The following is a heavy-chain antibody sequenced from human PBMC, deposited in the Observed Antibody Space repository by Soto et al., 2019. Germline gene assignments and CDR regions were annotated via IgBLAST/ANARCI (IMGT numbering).Heavy chain of an antibody. CDR2: IYYSGST. V-gene: IGHV4-31*03. CDR3: EREGHIDSSSWSYDY. D-gene: IGHD6-13*01. J-gene: IGHJ4*02. CDR1: GGSISSGGYY. Sequence: QVQLQESGPGLVKPSQTLSLTCTVSGGSISSGGYYWSWIRQHPGKGLEWIGYIYYSGSTYYNPYLKSRVTISVDTSKNQFSLKLSSVTAADTAVYYCEREGHIDSSSWSYDYWGQGTLVTVSS.